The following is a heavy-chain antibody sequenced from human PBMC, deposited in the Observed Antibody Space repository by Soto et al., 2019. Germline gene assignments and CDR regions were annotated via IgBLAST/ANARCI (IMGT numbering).Heavy chain of an antibody. CDR2: FSLSGTT. CDR3: ARGMTPPGAPAWYYFDY. J-gene: IGHJ4*02. Sequence: XETLSLTFPVSGASITSSSYWSWIRQPAVKGLEWIGRFSLSGTTNYNPSLRSRVTMSADVSKNQFSLRLTSVTAADTALYYCARGMTPPGAPAWYYFDYWGQGNLVTVSS. CDR1: GASITSSSY. V-gene: IGHV4-4*07. D-gene: IGHD2-8*02.